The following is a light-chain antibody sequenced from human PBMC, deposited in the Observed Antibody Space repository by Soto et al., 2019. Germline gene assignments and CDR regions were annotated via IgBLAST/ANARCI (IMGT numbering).Light chain of an antibody. CDR2: WAS. V-gene: IGKV4-1*01. J-gene: IGKJ4*01. Sequence: DFVMTQSPNSLAVPLGERVTINCRSSQSVLSRSNNKNYLAWFQHKPGQPPNLLIYWASTRASGVPDRFSGSGSGTDFTLTITSLQAEDVAVYYCQQYYGAPLTFGGGTKVEIK. CDR3: QQYYGAPLT. CDR1: QSVLSRSNNKNY.